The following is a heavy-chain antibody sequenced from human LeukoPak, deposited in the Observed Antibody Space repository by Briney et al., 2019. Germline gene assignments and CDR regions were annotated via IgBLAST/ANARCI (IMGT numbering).Heavy chain of an antibody. D-gene: IGHD3-22*01. CDR1: GGTFSSYA. CDR3: AKGAYYYDSSGLAPFDY. J-gene: IGHJ4*02. V-gene: IGHV1-69*05. Sequence: SVKVSCKASGGTFSSYAISWVRQAPGQGLEWMGGIIPIFGTANYAQKFQGRVTITTDESTSTAYMELSSLRSEDTAVYYCAKGAYYYDSSGLAPFDYWGQGTLVTVSS. CDR2: IIPIFGTA.